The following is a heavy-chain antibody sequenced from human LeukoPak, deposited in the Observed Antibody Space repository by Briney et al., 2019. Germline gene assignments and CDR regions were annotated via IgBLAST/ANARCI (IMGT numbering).Heavy chain of an antibody. CDR2: IKQNGSEK. D-gene: IGHD6-6*01. V-gene: IGHV3-7*01. CDR3: ARDSPKYPRYYYYGMDV. Sequence: GGSLRLSCTASGFTFSSYWMSWVRQAPGKGLEWVANIKQNGSEKYYVDSVKGGFTISRDTANNSLYLQKNSLRAEDAAVYYCARDSPKYPRYYYYGMDVWGQGTTVTVSS. CDR1: GFTFSSYW. J-gene: IGHJ6*02.